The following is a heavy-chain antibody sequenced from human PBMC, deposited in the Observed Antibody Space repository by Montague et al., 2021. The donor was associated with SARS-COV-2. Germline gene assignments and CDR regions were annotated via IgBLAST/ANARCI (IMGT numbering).Heavy chain of an antibody. CDR3: SRQTNWGSPGYIYL. CDR1: GGSINSNSYY. CDR2: IYYSGTT. J-gene: IGHJ2*01. Sequence: SETLSLTCTVSGGSINSNSYYWGWIRQPPGKGLEWIGSIYYSGTTDYNPSLKGRVTISVDTSKNQFSLKLTSVTAADTSVFYCSRQTNWGSPGYIYLWGRGTLVTVSS. D-gene: IGHD7-27*01. V-gene: IGHV4-39*01.